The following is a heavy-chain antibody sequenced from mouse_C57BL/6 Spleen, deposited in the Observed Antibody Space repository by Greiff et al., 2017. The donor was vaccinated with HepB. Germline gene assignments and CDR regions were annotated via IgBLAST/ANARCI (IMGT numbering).Heavy chain of an antibody. D-gene: IGHD2-3*01. V-gene: IGHV7-3*01. CDR3: ARLDGYYEGFAY. CDR2: IRNKANGYTT. Sequence: EVKLMESGGGLVQPGGSLSLSCAASGFTFTDYYMSWVRQPPGKALEWLGFIRNKANGYTTEYSASVKGRFTISRDNSQSILYLQMNALRAEDSATYYCARLDGYYEGFAYWGQGTLVTVSA. CDR1: GFTFTDYY. J-gene: IGHJ3*01.